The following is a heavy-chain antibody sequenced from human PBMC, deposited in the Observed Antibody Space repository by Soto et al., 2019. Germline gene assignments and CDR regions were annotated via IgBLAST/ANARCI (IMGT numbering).Heavy chain of an antibody. J-gene: IGHJ6*02. Sequence: GGSLRLSCAASGFTFSSYWMHWVRQAPGKGLVWVSRINSDGSSTSYADSVKGRFTISRDNAKNTLYLQMNSLRAEDTAVYYCARGGYCSSTSCYAYYYGMDVWGQGTTVTVSS. CDR2: INSDGSST. CDR3: ARGGYCSSTSCYAYYYGMDV. CDR1: GFTFSSYW. V-gene: IGHV3-74*01. D-gene: IGHD2-2*03.